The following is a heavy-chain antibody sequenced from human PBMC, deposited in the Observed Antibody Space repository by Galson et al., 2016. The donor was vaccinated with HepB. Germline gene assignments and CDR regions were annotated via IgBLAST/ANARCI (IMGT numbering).Heavy chain of an antibody. CDR3: AKDALITLVRGVIMSYFDY. Sequence: SLRLSCAASGFTFSSYGMHWVRQASGKGLEWVAVISNDGSNKDYADSVKGRFTISSDNSKNTLYLQMNSLRPEDTAVYYCAKDALITLVRGVIMSYFDYWGQGALVTVSS. J-gene: IGHJ4*02. CDR2: ISNDGSNK. D-gene: IGHD3-10*01. CDR1: GFTFSSYG. V-gene: IGHV3-30*18.